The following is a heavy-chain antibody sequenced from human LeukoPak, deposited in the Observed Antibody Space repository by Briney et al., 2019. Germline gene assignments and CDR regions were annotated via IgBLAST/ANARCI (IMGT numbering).Heavy chain of an antibody. Sequence: GASLRLSCAASGFTFSSYAMSWVRQAPGKGLEWVSAISGSGGSTYYADSVKGRFTISRDNSKNTLYLQMNSLRAEDTAVYYCAKDGESSGSYSGLYYFDYWGQGTLVTVS. V-gene: IGHV3-23*01. CDR2: ISGSGGST. CDR1: GFTFSSYA. J-gene: IGHJ4*02. D-gene: IGHD1-26*01. CDR3: AKDGESSGSYSGLYYFDY.